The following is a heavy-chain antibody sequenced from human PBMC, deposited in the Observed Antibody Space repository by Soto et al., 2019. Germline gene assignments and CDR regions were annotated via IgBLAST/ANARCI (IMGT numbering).Heavy chain of an antibody. J-gene: IGHJ2*01. CDR3: ARGSDDHNGWYFDL. CDR2: IYYSGSP. V-gene: IGHV4-59*01. CDR1: GGSISSYY. D-gene: IGHD1-1*01. Sequence: PSETLSLTCTVSGGSISSYYWSWIRQPPGKGLEWIGYIYYSGSPNYSPSLESRVTISEDTSKNQFSLKLSSVTAADTAIYPCARGSDDHNGWYFDLWGRGTLVTVPQ.